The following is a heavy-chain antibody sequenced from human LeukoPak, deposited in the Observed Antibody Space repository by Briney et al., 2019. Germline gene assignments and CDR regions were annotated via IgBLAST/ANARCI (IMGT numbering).Heavy chain of an antibody. D-gene: IGHD4-11*01. CDR1: GGSISSYY. V-gene: IGHV4-59*01. Sequence: SETLSLTRTVSGGSISSYYWSWIRQPPGKGLEWIGYIYYSGSTNYNPSLKSRVTISVDTSKNQFSLKLSSVTAADTAVYYCARLDYSNYEDYWGQGTLVTVSS. CDR3: ARLDYSNYEDY. J-gene: IGHJ4*02. CDR2: IYYSGST.